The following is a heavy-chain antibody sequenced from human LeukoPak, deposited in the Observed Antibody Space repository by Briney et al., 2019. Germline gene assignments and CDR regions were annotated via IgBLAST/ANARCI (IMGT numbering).Heavy chain of an antibody. D-gene: IGHD1-20*01. J-gene: IGHJ4*02. CDR2: IYYSGST. CDR3: ARVYNWNDVDYFDY. Sequence: PSETLSLTCTVSGGSLSSSSYYWGWIRQPPGTGLEWIGSIYYSGSTYYNPSLKSRVTISVDTSKNQFSLKLSSVTAADTAVYYCARVYNWNDVDYFDYWGQGTLVTVSS. V-gene: IGHV4-39*01. CDR1: GGSLSSSSYY.